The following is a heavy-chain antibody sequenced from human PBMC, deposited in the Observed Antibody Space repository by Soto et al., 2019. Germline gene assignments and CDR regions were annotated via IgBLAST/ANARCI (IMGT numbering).Heavy chain of an antibody. V-gene: IGHV4-59*01. CDR3: ARDTKSQYADAFDI. CDR1: GGSISSYY. Sequence: SETLSLTCTVSGGSISSYYWSWIRQPPGKGLEWIGYIYYSGSTNYNPSLKSRVTISVDTSKNQFSLKLSSVTAADTAVYYCARDTKSQYADAFDIWGQGTMVTVSS. CDR2: IYYSGST. J-gene: IGHJ3*02. D-gene: IGHD2-8*01.